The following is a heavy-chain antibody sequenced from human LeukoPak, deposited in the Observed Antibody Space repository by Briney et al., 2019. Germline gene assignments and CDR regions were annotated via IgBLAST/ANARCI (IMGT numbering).Heavy chain of an antibody. CDR2: MNPNSGNT. D-gene: IGHD3-10*01. V-gene: IGHV1-8*02. J-gene: IGHJ6*03. CDR3: ASSTLWFGELFPPYYYYYYMDV. CDR1: GYTFTGYY. Sequence: ASVKVSCKASGYTFTGYYMHWVRQATGQGLEWMGWMNPNSGNTGYAQKFQGRVTMTRNTSISTAYMELSSLRSEDTAVYYCASSTLWFGELFPPYYYYYYMDVWGKGTTVTISS.